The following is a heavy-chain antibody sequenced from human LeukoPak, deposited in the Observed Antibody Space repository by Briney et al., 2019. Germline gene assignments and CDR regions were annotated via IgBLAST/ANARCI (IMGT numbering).Heavy chain of an antibody. CDR1: GVTLSPYG. Sequence: PGRSLRLSCAASGVTLSPYGMHWVRQAPGKGLEWVAVISYEGGTQHYADSVKGRFIISRDNPRNTLYLQMNILRTEDTVVYYCAKEGTPHVSTWYDLWGQGTQVIVSS. CDR2: ISYEGGTQ. J-gene: IGHJ5*02. V-gene: IGHV3-30*18. D-gene: IGHD3-10*01. CDR3: AKEGTPHVSTWYDL.